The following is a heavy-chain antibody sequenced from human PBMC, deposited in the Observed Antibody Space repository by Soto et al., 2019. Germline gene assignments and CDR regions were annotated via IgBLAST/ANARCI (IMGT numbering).Heavy chain of an antibody. V-gene: IGHV1-3*05. CDR3: ATSTYCRSSPCYQWYGMDV. D-gene: IGHD2-2*01. J-gene: IGHJ6*02. CDR2: INAGNGNS. Sequence: QVQLVQSGAEEKKPGASVKVSCKASGYPFSNYAMHWVRQAPGQGLEWMGWINAGNGNSKYSQKFQGRVTITRDTSANTAYMELDSLRSEDTAVYYCATSTYCRSSPCYQWYGMDVWGQGTTVPVSS. CDR1: GYPFSNYA.